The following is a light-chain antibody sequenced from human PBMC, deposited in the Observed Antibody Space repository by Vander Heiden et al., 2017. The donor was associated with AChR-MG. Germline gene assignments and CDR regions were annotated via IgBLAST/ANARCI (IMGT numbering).Light chain of an antibody. Sequence: QSVLTQPPSVSGAPGHRLTISCTGSSSNIGAGYDVHWYQQLPGTAPKLLIYGNSNRPSGVPDRFSGSKSGTSASLAITGLQAEDEADYYCQSYDSSLSAVVFGGGTKLTVL. CDR2: GNS. J-gene: IGLJ2*01. CDR3: QSYDSSLSAVV. CDR1: SSNIGAGYD. V-gene: IGLV1-40*01.